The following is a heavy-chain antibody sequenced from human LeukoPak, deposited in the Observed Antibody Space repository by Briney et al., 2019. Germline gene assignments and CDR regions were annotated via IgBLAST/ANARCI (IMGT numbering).Heavy chain of an antibody. J-gene: IGHJ4*02. CDR1: GFTFSSYA. V-gene: IGHV3-30-3*01. Sequence: PGRSLRLSCAASGFTFSSYAMHWVRQAPGKGLEWVAVISYDGSNKYYADSVKGRFTISRDNSKNTLYLQMNSLRAEDTAVYYCARGEGGYGSGSYNRYWGQGTLVTVSS. D-gene: IGHD3-10*01. CDR2: ISYDGSNK. CDR3: ARGEGGYGSGSYNRY.